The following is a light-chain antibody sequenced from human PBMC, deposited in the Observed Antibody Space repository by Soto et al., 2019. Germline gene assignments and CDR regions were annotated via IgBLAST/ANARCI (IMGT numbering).Light chain of an antibody. CDR2: GAP. V-gene: IGKV3-20*01. J-gene: IGKJ1*01. CDR1: QSVSSSY. CDR3: QQYNNWQGT. Sequence: EIVLTQSPGTLSLSPGEGATLSCRASQSVSSSYLAWYQQKPGQAPRLLIYGAPGRATGIPDRFSGSGSETDFTLTISRLEPEDFAVYYCQQYNNWQGTFGQGTKVDIK.